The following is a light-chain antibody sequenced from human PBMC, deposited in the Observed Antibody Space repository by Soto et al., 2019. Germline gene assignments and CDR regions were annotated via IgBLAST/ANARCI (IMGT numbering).Light chain of an antibody. V-gene: IGKV3-20*01. CDR3: QQYGSSGT. CDR1: QSVSSY. J-gene: IGKJ1*01. Sequence: EIVLTQSPATLSLSPGERATLSCRASQSVSSYLAWYQQKPGQAPRLLISDASIRASGVPDRFSGSGSGTDFTLTISRLEPEDFAVYYCQQYGSSGTFGQGTKVDIK. CDR2: DAS.